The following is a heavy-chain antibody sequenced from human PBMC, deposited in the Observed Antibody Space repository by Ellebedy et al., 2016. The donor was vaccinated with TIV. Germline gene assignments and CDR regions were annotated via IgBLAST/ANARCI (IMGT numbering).Heavy chain of an antibody. CDR2: IDWDDDK. J-gene: IGHJ4*01. V-gene: IGHV2-70*17. CDR3: AGGRSSGWAFDY. Sequence: SGPTLVKPTQTLTLTCTYSGFSLSTSAMCVNWIRQPPGEALEWLARIDWDDDKFYNTSLRTRLTVSKDSSKNQVVLKMTNMDPVDTATYYCAGGRSSGWAFDYWGLGALVTVSS. D-gene: IGHD6-19*01. CDR1: GFSLSTSAMC.